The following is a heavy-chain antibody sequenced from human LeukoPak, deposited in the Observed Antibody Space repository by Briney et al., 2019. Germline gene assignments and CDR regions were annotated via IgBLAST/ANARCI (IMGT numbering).Heavy chain of an antibody. Sequence: GGSLRLFCAASGFTFSNAWMSWVRQPPGRGLEWLGRIKSKTGGGPADYAALVKGRFTISRDDSKNTPDLQMNSLKTEDAAVYYCTTDPRRRVVDIKSLDYWGQGTLVTVSS. CDR1: GFTFSNAW. D-gene: IGHD3-22*01. V-gene: IGHV3-15*01. J-gene: IGHJ4*02. CDR2: IKSKTGGGPA. CDR3: TTDPRRRVVDIKSLDY.